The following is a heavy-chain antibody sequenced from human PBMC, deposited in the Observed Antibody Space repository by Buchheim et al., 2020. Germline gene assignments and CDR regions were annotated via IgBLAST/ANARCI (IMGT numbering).Heavy chain of an antibody. D-gene: IGHD6-19*01. V-gene: IGHV1-69*06. CDR2: IIPIFGTA. Sequence: QVQLVQSGAEVKKPGSSVKVSCKASGGTFSSYAISWVRQAPGQGLEWMGGIIPIFGTANYAQKFQGRVTITADKSTSTAYLELSSLRSEDTAVYYCARDHPRGAVDYYYYMDVWGKGTT. CDR3: ARDHPRGAVDYYYYMDV. CDR1: GGTFSSYA. J-gene: IGHJ6*03.